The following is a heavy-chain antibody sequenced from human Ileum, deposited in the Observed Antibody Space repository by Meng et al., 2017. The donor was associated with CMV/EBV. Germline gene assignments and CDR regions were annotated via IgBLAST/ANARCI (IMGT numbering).Heavy chain of an antibody. CDR2: ISGSGNTI. CDR1: GFTFSTYE. D-gene: IGHD5-18*01. Sequence: GESLKISCAASGFTFSTYEMNWVRQAPGKGLEWVSHISGSGNTIYYADSAEGRFTISRDNAKNSLYLQMNSLRAEDTAVYYCAREGYSYGSNSYFDYWGQGTLVTVSS. CDR3: AREGYSYGSNSYFDY. V-gene: IGHV3-48*03. J-gene: IGHJ4*02.